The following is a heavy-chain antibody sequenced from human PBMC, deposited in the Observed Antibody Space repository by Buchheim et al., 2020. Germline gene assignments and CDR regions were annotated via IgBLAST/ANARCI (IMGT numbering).Heavy chain of an antibody. Sequence: VQLVESGGGLVKPGGSLRLSCAASGFTFSDYYMSWIRQAPGKGLEWVSYISSSSSYTNYADSVKGRFTISRDNAKNSLYLQMNSLRAEDTAVYYCARDPQAIYYYDSSGYLGYFDYWGQGTL. CDR2: ISSSSSYT. D-gene: IGHD3-22*01. V-gene: IGHV3-11*05. CDR1: GFTFSDYY. CDR3: ARDPQAIYYYDSSGYLGYFDY. J-gene: IGHJ4*02.